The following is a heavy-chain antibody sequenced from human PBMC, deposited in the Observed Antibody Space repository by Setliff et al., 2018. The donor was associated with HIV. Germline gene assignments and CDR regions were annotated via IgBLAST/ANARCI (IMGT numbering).Heavy chain of an antibody. V-gene: IGHV3-30*02. J-gene: IGHJ6*02. CDR3: AKETGYCSGGSCLGGMDV. D-gene: IGHD2-15*01. CDR2: IRYDGSNK. CDR1: GFTFSSYG. Sequence: GSLRLSWAASGFTFSSYGMHWVRQAPGKGLEWVAFIRYDGSNKYYADSVKGRFTISRDNSKNTLYLQMNSLRAEDTAVYYCAKETGYCSGGSCLGGMDVWGQGTTVTVSS.